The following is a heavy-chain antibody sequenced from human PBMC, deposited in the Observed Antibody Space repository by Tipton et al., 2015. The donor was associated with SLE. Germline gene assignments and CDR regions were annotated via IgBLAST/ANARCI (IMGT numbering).Heavy chain of an antibody. Sequence: SLRLSCAASGFTFSSYSMNWVRQAPGKGLEWVSSISSSSSYIYYADSVKGRFTISRDNAKNSLYLQMNSLRAEDTAVYYCARDGEAAAGFDYWGQGTLVTVSS. CDR1: GFTFSSYS. D-gene: IGHD6-13*01. CDR3: ARDGEAAAGFDY. CDR2: ISSSSSYI. V-gene: IGHV3-21*01. J-gene: IGHJ4*02.